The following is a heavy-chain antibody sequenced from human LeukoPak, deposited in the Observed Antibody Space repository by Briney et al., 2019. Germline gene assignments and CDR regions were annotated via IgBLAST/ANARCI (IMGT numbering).Heavy chain of an antibody. CDR3: ASGCSGGDCYSGDYNWFDP. CDR2: INPNSGGS. Sequence: ASVKVSCKASGYTFTGYYMHWVRQAPGQGLEWMGWINPNSGGSNYAQKFQGRVTMTRDTSISTAYMELSRLRSDDTAVYYCASGCSGGDCYSGDYNWFDPWSQGTLVTVSS. CDR1: GYTFTGYY. J-gene: IGHJ5*02. D-gene: IGHD2-15*01. V-gene: IGHV1-2*02.